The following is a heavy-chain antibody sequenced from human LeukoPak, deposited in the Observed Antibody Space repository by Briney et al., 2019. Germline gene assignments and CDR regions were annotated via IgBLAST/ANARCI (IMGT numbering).Heavy chain of an antibody. V-gene: IGHV3-23*01. CDR3: ATRYCGGDCYTPPDAFDI. CDR1: GVTLSSYA. CDR2: ISSSGSGGNT. D-gene: IGHD2-21*02. Sequence: GGSLRLSCAASGVTLSSYAMSWARQAPGKGLEWVSGISSSGSGGNTYYADSVKGRFTISRDSSKNTLYLQMNSLRAEDTAVYYCATRYCGGDCYTPPDAFDIWGQGTMVTVSS. J-gene: IGHJ3*02.